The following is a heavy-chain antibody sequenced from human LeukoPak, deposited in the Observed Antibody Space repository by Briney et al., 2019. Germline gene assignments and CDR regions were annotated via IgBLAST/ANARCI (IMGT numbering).Heavy chain of an antibody. Sequence: ASVKVSCKASGYSFVLYGISWVRQAPGEGPEWMGWMNPNSGNTGYAQKFQGRVTITRNTSISTAYMELSSLRSEDTAVYYCARGRIGMTSYYYMDVWGKGTTVTVSS. CDR1: GYSFVLYG. CDR2: MNPNSGNT. V-gene: IGHV1-8*03. D-gene: IGHD2/OR15-2a*01. J-gene: IGHJ6*03. CDR3: ARGRIGMTSYYYMDV.